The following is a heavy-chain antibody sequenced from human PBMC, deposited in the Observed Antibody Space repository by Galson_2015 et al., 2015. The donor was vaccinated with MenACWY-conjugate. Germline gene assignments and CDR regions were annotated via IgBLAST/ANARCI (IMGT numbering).Heavy chain of an antibody. CDR2: IKSKTDGGTA. Sequence: SLRLSCAASGFTFNNAWMSWVRQAPGKGLEWVGRIKSKTDGGTADYAAPVKGRFTISRDDSKNTLYLQMNSLKTEDTAVYYCAYHYYDFWSGYYTRDYWGQGTLVTVSS. J-gene: IGHJ4*02. CDR3: AYHYYDFWSGYYTRDY. D-gene: IGHD3-3*01. CDR1: GFTFNNAW. V-gene: IGHV3-15*01.